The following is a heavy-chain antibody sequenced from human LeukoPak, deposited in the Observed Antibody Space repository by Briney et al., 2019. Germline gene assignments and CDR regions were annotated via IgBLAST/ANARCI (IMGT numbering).Heavy chain of an antibody. CDR2: IYYSGST. CDR3: ARKIYRGLRAAAAGFFDS. D-gene: IGHD6-13*01. J-gene: IGHJ4*02. CDR1: GGSVSSGSYY. V-gene: IGHV4-61*01. Sequence: SETLSLTCTVSGGSVSSGSYYWSWIRQPPGKGLEWIGYIYYSGSTNYNPSLKSRVTISVDTSKNQFSLKLSSVTAADTAVYYCARKIYRGLRAAAAGFFDSWGQGTLVTVSS.